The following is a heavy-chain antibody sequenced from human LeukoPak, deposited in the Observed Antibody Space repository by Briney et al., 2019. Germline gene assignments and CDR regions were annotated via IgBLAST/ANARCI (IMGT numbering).Heavy chain of an antibody. D-gene: IGHD3-22*01. CDR1: GYTFTSYD. CDR2: MNPNSGNT. J-gene: IGHJ3*02. V-gene: IGHV1-8*01. CDR3: ARPGGYYDSSGYYYDAFDI. Sequence: ASVKVSCKASGYTFTSYDINWVRQATGQGLEWMGWMNPNSGNTGYAQKFQGRVTMTRNTSISTAYMELSSLRSEDTAVHYCARPGGYYDSSGYYYDAFDIWGQGTMVTVSS.